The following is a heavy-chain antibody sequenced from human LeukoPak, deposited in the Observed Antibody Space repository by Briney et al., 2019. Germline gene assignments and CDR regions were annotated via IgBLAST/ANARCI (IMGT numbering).Heavy chain of an antibody. CDR3: ARADGQWFGELFGGYFDY. CDR2: IYYSGST. V-gene: IGHV4-59*01. Sequence: PSETLSLTCTVSGGSISSYYWSWIRQPPGKGLEWIGYIYYSGSTNYNPSLKSRVTISVGTSKNQFSLKLSSVTAADTAVYYCARADGQWFGELFGGYFDYWGQGTLVTVSS. D-gene: IGHD3-10*01. CDR1: GGSISSYY. J-gene: IGHJ4*02.